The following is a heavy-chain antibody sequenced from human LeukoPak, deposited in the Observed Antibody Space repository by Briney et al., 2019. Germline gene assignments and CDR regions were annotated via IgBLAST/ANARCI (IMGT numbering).Heavy chain of an antibody. CDR2: IYHSGNT. CDR3: ASTPTVYYYYMDV. D-gene: IGHD1-14*01. Sequence: SETLSLTCAVSGYSISSGYYWGWLRQPPGKGLEWIGSIYHSGNTYYNPSLKSRVTISVDTSKSQFSLKLSSVTAADTAMYYCASTPTVYYYYMDVWGKGTTVTVSS. V-gene: IGHV4-38-2*01. J-gene: IGHJ6*03. CDR1: GYSISSGYY.